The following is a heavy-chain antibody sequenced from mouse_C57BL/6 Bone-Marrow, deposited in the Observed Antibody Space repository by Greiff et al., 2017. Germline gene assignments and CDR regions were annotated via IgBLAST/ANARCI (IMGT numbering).Heavy chain of an antibody. V-gene: IGHV1-74*01. D-gene: IGHD2-4*01. Sequence: QVQLQQPGAELVKPGASVKVSCEASGYTFTSYWMHWVKQRPGQGLEWIGRIHPSDSDTNYNQKFKGKATLTVDKSSSTAYMQLSSLTSEDSAVYYCATLYDYDGDWYFDVWGTGTTVTVSS. CDR1: GYTFTSYW. CDR2: IHPSDSDT. J-gene: IGHJ1*03. CDR3: ATLYDYDGDWYFDV.